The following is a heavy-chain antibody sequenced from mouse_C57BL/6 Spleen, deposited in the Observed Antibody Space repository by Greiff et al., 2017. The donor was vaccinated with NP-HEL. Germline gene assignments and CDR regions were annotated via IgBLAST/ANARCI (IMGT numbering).Heavy chain of an antibody. CDR3: AMNYYGSSYPYAMDY. V-gene: IGHV1-22*01. CDR2: INPNNGGT. Sequence: EVQLQQSGPELVKPGASVKMSCKASGYTFTDYNMHWVKQSHGKSLEWIGYINPNNGGTSYNQKFKGKATLTVNKSSSTAYMELRSLTSEDSAVYYCAMNYYGSSYPYAMDYWGQGTSVTVSS. CDR1: GYTFTDYN. D-gene: IGHD1-1*01. J-gene: IGHJ4*01.